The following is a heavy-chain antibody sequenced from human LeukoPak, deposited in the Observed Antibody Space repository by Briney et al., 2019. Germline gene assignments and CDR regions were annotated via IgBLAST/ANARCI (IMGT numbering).Heavy chain of an antibody. V-gene: IGHV4-59*01. J-gene: IGHJ4*02. D-gene: IGHD5-24*01. CDR1: GGSISSYY. CDR2: IYYSGST. CDR3: ARERAPRDGYNYFDY. Sequence: SETLSLTCTVSGGSISSYYWSWIRQPPGKGLEWIGYIYYSGSTNYNPSLKSRVTISIDTSKNQFSLKLSSVTAADTAVYYCARERAPRDGYNYFDYWGQGTLVTVSS.